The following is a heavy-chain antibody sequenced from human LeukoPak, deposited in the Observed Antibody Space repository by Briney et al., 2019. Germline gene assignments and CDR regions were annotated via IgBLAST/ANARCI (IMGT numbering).Heavy chain of an antibody. CDR3: AKGTIGSYAPFDY. D-gene: IGHD1-26*01. CDR1: GFSFSSYA. J-gene: IGHJ4*02. V-gene: IGHV3-23*01. CDR2: ISGSGGSA. Sequence: GGSLRLSCAVSGFSFSSYAMSWVRQAPGKGLEWVSAISGSGGSAYYAGSVKGRFTISRDNSKNTLYLQMNSLRAEDTAVCYCAKGTIGSYAPFDYWGQGTLVTVSS.